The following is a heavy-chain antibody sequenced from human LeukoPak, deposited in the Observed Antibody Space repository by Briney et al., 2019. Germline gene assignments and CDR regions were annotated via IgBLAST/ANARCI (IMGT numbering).Heavy chain of an antibody. V-gene: IGHV4-38-2*02. CDR3: ASVYTDCSSTSCVVDP. Sequence: SETLSLTCTVSGYSISSGYYWGWIRQPPGKGLEWIGSIYHSGSTYYNPSLKSRVTISVDTSKNQFSLKLSSVTDADTAVYYCASVYTDCSSTSCVVDPWGQGTLVTVSS. CDR2: IYHSGST. D-gene: IGHD2-2*01. CDR1: GYSISSGYY. J-gene: IGHJ5*02.